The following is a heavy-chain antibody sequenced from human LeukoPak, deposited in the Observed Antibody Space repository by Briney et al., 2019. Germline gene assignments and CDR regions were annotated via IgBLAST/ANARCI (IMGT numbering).Heavy chain of an antibody. CDR3: AKERQTGDYFTSDY. CDR2: INNRGSST. Sequence: GGSLRLSCAASGFTFSSYTMSWVRQAPGEGPEWLSAINNRGSSTYYAGSVKDRFTISRHNSENTLYLQMNSLTVDDTAVYFCAKERQTGDYFTSDYWGQGTLVTVSS. V-gene: IGHV3-23*01. J-gene: IGHJ4*02. D-gene: IGHD4-17*01. CDR1: GFTFSSYT.